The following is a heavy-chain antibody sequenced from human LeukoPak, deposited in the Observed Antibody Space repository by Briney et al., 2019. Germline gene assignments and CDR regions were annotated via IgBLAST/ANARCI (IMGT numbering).Heavy chain of an antibody. CDR2: IDYSGST. D-gene: IGHD3-10*01. CDR1: GGSISSSSYY. V-gene: IGHV4-39*07. CDR3: ARDRGFMVRGSMRGYDHYYYYMDV. J-gene: IGHJ6*03. Sequence: PSETLSLTCTVSGGSISSSSYYWGWIRQPPGKGLEWIGSIDYSGSTYYNPSLKSRVTLSLDTTKNQFSLKLSSVPAADTAIYFCARDRGFMVRGSMRGYDHYYYYMDVWGKGTTVTISS.